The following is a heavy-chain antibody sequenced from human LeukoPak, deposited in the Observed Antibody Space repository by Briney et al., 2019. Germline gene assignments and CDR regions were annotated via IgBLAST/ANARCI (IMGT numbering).Heavy chain of an antibody. D-gene: IGHD7-27*01. CDR1: GYSISSAYY. Sequence: SETLSLTCSVSGYSISSAYYWGWIRQPPGKGLEWIGTMYHSGSTNYNPSLKSRVTISVDTSKNQFSLKLSSVTAADTAVYFCSRGFRGDNFDYWGQGTLVTVSS. CDR3: SRGFRGDNFDY. J-gene: IGHJ4*02. V-gene: IGHV4-38-2*02. CDR2: MYHSGST.